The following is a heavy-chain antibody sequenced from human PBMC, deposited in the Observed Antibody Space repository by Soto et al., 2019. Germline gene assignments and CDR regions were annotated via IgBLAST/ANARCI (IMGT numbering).Heavy chain of an antibody. D-gene: IGHD2-2*01. J-gene: IGHJ5*02. CDR2: IYYTGST. Sequence: QVQLQESGPGLVKPSQTLSLTCTVSGGSIRSGGYYWTWLRQHPGKGLEWIGYIYYTGSTYYNPSLTSRVTVSVDTSKNQFSLKLSSVTAADTAVYYCARASLGYCSSTSCRSTWFDPWGQGTLVTVSS. CDR3: ARASLGYCSSTSCRSTWFDP. CDR1: GGSIRSGGYY. V-gene: IGHV4-31*03.